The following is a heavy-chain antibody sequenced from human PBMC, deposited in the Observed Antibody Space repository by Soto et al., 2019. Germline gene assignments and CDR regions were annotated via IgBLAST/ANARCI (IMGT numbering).Heavy chain of an antibody. D-gene: IGHD4-17*01. CDR3: AKDQHGDFMYYFDY. CDR2: ISYDGSNK. Sequence: QVQLVESGGGVVQPGRSLRLSCAASGFTFSSYGMHWVRQAPGKGLEWVAVISYDGSNKYYADSVKGRFTISRDNSKNTLYLQMNSLRAEDTAVYYCAKDQHGDFMYYFDYWGQGTLVTVSS. CDR1: GFTFSSYG. V-gene: IGHV3-30*18. J-gene: IGHJ4*02.